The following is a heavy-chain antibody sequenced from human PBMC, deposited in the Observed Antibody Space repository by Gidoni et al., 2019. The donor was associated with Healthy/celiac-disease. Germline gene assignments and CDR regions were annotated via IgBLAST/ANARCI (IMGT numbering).Heavy chain of an antibody. J-gene: IGHJ6*02. V-gene: IGHV3-9*01. D-gene: IGHD3-3*01. CDR2: ISWNSVSI. CDR1: GFTFDDYA. CDR3: AKTNTDCWSTNAAGYGMDV. Sequence: EVQLVESGGGLVQPGRSLRLSCAASGFTFDDYAMHWVRQAPGKGLEWFSGISWNSVSIGYADSVKGRFTISRDNAKNSLYLQMNSLRAEDTALYYCAKTNTDCWSTNAAGYGMDVWGQGTTVTVSS.